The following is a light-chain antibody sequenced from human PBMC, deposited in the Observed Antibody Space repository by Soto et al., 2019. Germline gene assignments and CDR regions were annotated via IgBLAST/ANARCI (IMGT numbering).Light chain of an antibody. V-gene: IGLV2-11*01. Sequence: QSVLTQPRSVSGSPGQSVAISCTGTSSDVGRYNYVSWYQQHPGKAPKLIIYDVTKRPSGVPDRFSGSKSGNTASLTISGLQTEDEADYDCCSYAGSYTYVVFGGGTKVTVL. CDR1: SSDVGRYNY. J-gene: IGLJ2*01. CDR2: DVT. CDR3: CSYAGSYTYVV.